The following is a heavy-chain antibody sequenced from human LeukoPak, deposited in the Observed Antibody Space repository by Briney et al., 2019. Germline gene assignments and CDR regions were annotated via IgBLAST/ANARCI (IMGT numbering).Heavy chain of an antibody. Sequence: SETLSLTCEVNGGSFDDYHWTWIRQSPGKGLEWIGEINDSGSPLYSPSLRSRLTISVDTSKNQFSMTLTSVTVADTAVYYCARGPHPHWPLGQFWGQGSRVTVSS. J-gene: IGHJ4*02. CDR1: GGSFDDYH. CDR2: INDSGSP. CDR3: ARGPHPHWPLGQF. D-gene: IGHD3-16*01. V-gene: IGHV4-34*01.